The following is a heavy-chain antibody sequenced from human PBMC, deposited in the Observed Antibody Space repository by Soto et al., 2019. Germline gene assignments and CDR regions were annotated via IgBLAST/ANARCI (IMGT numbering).Heavy chain of an antibody. CDR1: GFTLSSYW. Sequence: GGSLRLSCASSGFTLSSYWMSWVRQDPGKGLEWVANIKQDGSEKYYVDSVKGRFTISRDNAKNSLYLQMNSLRAEDTAVYYCARDRSSGYWGQGTLVTVSS. D-gene: IGHD6-19*01. CDR3: ARDRSSGY. V-gene: IGHV3-7*05. CDR2: IKQDGSEK. J-gene: IGHJ4*02.